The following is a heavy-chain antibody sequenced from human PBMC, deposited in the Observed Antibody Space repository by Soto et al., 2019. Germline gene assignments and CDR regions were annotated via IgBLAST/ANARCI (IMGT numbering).Heavy chain of an antibody. CDR2: IYYSGST. J-gene: IGHJ4*02. D-gene: IGHD3-3*01. Sequence: SETLSLTCTVSGGSISSSSYYWGWIRQPPGKGLEWIGSIYYSGSTYYNPSLKSRVTISVDTSKNQFSLKLSSVTAADTAVYYCASGATYYDFWSGYYGAYWGQGTLVTVSS. CDR3: ASGATYYDFWSGYYGAY. CDR1: GGSISSSSYY. V-gene: IGHV4-39*01.